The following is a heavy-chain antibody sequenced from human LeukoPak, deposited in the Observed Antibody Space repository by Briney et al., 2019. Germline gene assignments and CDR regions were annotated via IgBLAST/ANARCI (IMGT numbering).Heavy chain of an antibody. CDR3: ARGLNWNQRGWQYFQH. Sequence: ASVKVSRKASGYTFTGYYMHWVRQAPGQGLEWMGWINPNSGGTNYAQKFQGRVTMTRDTSISTAYMELSRLRSDDTAVYYCARGLNWNQRGWQYFQHWGQGTLVTVSS. V-gene: IGHV1-2*02. CDR1: GYTFTGYY. J-gene: IGHJ1*01. D-gene: IGHD1-1*01. CDR2: INPNSGGT.